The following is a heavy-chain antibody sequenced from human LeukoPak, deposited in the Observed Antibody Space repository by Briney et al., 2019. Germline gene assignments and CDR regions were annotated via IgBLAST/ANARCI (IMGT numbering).Heavy chain of an antibody. V-gene: IGHV1-24*01. CDR2: FDPEDGET. Sequence: GASVKVSCKVSGYTLTELSIHWVRQAPGEGLEWMGGFDPEDGETIYAQKFQGRVTMTEDTSTDTAYMELSSLRSEDTAVYYCATGTINCSGDKSYSNFDYWGQGTLVTVSS. J-gene: IGHJ4*02. CDR3: ATGTINCSGDKSYSNFDY. D-gene: IGHD2-15*01. CDR1: GYTLTELS.